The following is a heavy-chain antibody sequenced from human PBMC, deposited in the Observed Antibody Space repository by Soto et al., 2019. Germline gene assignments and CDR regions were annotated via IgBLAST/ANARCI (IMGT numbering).Heavy chain of an antibody. Sequence: WVSLRLWCTAAGVTFGSYDMHWVRRAPGKGLENLSYISKSGTTYYADSVKGRFTISRDNAKTSVFLQMNSLRDEDTAVYYCATGIIAGRNYWGPGTLVTVSS. V-gene: IGHV3-48*02. D-gene: IGHD6-6*01. CDR2: ISKSGTT. CDR3: ATGIIAGRNY. J-gene: IGHJ4*02. CDR1: GVTFGSYD.